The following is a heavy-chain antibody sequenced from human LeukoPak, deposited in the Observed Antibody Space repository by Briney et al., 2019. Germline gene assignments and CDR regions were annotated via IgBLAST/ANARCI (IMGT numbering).Heavy chain of an antibody. V-gene: IGHV3-30*02. CDR2: IRYDGTNK. CDR3: ARVHYYYMDV. CDR1: GFTFSSYG. Sequence: GGSLRLSCAASGFTFSSYGMHWVRQAPGKGLEWVAFIRYDGTNKYYADSVKGRFTISRDNAKNSLYLQMNSLRAEDTAVYYCARVHYYYMDVWGKGTTVTISS. J-gene: IGHJ6*03.